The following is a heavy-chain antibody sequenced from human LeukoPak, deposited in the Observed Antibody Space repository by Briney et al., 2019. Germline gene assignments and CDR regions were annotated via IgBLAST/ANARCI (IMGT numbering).Heavy chain of an antibody. V-gene: IGHV3-9*01. Sequence: GGSLRLSCAASGFTFDDYAMHWVRHAPGKGLEWVSGISWNSGSIGYADSVKGRFTISRDNAKNSLYLQMNSLRAEDTAVYYCASSPDYYYDSSGGFDYWGQGTLVTVSS. CDR2: ISWNSGSI. D-gene: IGHD3-22*01. CDR3: ASSPDYYYDSSGGFDY. CDR1: GFTFDDYA. J-gene: IGHJ4*02.